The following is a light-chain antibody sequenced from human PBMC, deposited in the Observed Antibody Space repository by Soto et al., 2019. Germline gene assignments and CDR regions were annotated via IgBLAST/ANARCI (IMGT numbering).Light chain of an antibody. CDR2: GNS. Sequence: QSVLTQLPSVSGAPGQRDTISCTGSSSNIGAGYDVHWYQQLPGTAPKLLIYGNSNRPSGVPDRFSGSKSGTSASLAITGLQAEDEADYYCQSYDSSLSGYVFGTGTKVTVL. V-gene: IGLV1-40*01. J-gene: IGLJ1*01. CDR1: SSNIGAGYD. CDR3: QSYDSSLSGYV.